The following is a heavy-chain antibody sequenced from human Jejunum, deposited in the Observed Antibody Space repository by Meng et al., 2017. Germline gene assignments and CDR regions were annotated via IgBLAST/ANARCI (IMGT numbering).Heavy chain of an antibody. D-gene: IGHD4/OR15-4a*01. J-gene: IGHJ4*02. CDR3: AQGRTVLFDY. CDR1: GITFSNFW. V-gene: IGHV3-7*01. Sequence: GESLKISCVVSGITFSNFWMSWVRQAPGKGLEWVANIKEDGSEKNYVDAVKGRVTISRDNAKSSLYLQMNSLRSEDTAVYFCAQGRTVLFDYWGQGTLVTVSS. CDR2: IKEDGSEK.